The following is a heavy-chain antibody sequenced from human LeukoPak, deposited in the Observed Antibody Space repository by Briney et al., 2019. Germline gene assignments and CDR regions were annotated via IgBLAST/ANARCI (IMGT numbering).Heavy chain of an antibody. Sequence: KSSETLSLTCTVSGGSIRSYYWSWIRQPPGKGLEWIGYIYYSGSNNYNPSLKSRVSISVDTSKNQFSLKLSSVTAADTAVYYCARTGSTVTMLYPFDHWGQGTLVTVSS. CDR3: ARTGSTVTMLYPFDH. J-gene: IGHJ4*02. D-gene: IGHD4-17*01. CDR2: IYYSGSN. CDR1: GGSIRSYY. V-gene: IGHV4-59*01.